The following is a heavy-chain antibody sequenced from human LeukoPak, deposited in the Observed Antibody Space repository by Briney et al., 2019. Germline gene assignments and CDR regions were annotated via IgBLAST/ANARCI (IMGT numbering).Heavy chain of an antibody. Sequence: PGGSLRLSCAVSGFTFSNYAISWARQAPGKGLEWVSTISGSGGYTYYADSVKGRSTISRENSKDRLYLQMSSLRAEDTAVYYCAKEVGRGAPTRLFYFDSWGQGTLVTVSS. CDR1: GFTFSNYA. CDR2: ISGSGGYT. CDR3: AKEVGRGAPTRLFYFDS. J-gene: IGHJ4*02. V-gene: IGHV3-23*01. D-gene: IGHD2-15*01.